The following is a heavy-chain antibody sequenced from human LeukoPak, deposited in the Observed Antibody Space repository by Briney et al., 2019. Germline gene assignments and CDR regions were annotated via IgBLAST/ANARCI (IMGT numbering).Heavy chain of an antibody. V-gene: IGHV4-34*01. CDR3: ARGYCSSTSCPPAPYWYFDL. J-gene: IGHJ2*01. CDR1: GGSFSGYY. Sequence: PSETLSLTCAVYGGSFSGYYWSWIRQPPGKGLEWIGEINHSGSTNYNPSLKSRVTISVDTSKNQFSLKLSSVTAADTAVYYCARGYCSSTSCPPAPYWYFDLWGRGTLVTVPS. CDR2: INHSGST. D-gene: IGHD2-2*01.